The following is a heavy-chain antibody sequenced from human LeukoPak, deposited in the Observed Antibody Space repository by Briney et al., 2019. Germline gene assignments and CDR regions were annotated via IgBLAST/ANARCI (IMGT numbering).Heavy chain of an antibody. Sequence: SETLSLTCTVSGGSISSYYWSWIRQPPGKGLEWIGYIFYSGSTNYNPSLKSRVTISVDTSKNQFSLKLSSVTAADTAVYYCARAAYSSGWRRSRDAFDIWGQGTMVTVSS. J-gene: IGHJ3*02. V-gene: IGHV4-59*12. CDR2: IFYSGST. CDR1: GGSISSYY. CDR3: ARAAYSSGWRRSRDAFDI. D-gene: IGHD6-19*01.